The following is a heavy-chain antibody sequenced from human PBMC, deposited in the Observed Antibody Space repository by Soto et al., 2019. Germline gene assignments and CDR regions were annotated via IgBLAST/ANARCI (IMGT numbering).Heavy chain of an antibody. CDR1: GGTLVDLG. CDR2: IKTDGST. V-gene: IGHV3-74*01. Sequence: PGGPQRHSCAAVGGTLVDLGVHWVRQVQGRRPVFVSCIKTDGSTNYADSVKGRFTISRDNDKNTVYLQMNSLRAEDTGLYYCARDPVPEHLGLGTLVTVFS. CDR3: ARDPVPEH. J-gene: IGHJ1*01. D-gene: IGHD2-2*01.